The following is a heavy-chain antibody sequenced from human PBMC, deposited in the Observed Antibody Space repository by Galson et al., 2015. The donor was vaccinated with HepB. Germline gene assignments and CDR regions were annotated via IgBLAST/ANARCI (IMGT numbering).Heavy chain of an antibody. D-gene: IGHD3/OR15-3a*01. J-gene: IGHJ4*02. CDR3: AKDMSWRGFWTGYSLDF. CDR1: GFSFSDYG. Sequence: SLRLSCAASGFSFSDYGMHWVRQAPGKGLEWVARISYAGGQREYAESVKGRVTVSRDNSKNILFLQMSGLTAVDSGIYYCAKDMSWRGFWTGYSLDFWGQGAQVTVSS. V-gene: IGHV3-30*18. CDR2: ISYAGGQR.